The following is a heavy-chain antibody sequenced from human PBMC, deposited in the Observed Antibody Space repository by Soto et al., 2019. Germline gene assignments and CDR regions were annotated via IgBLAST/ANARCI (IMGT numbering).Heavy chain of an antibody. D-gene: IGHD3-16*02. Sequence: SQTLSLTCAISGDSVSSNSAAWNWIRQSPSRGLEWLGRTYYRSKWYNDYAVSVKSRITINPDTSKNQFSLQLNSVTPEDTAVYYCARDDYDYIWGSYRHFDYWGQGTLVTVSS. CDR1: GDSVSSNSAA. J-gene: IGHJ4*02. CDR3: ARDDYDYIWGSYRHFDY. V-gene: IGHV6-1*01. CDR2: TYYRSKWYN.